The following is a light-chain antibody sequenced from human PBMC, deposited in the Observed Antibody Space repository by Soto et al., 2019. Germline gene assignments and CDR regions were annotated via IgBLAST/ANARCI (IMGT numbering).Light chain of an antibody. CDR3: QQFHSFPIT. J-gene: IGKJ5*01. Sequence: DIPMTQSPSTLSASAGDRVTITCRASQSITIWLAWYQQKPGKAPKLLIYDASTLESGVPSRFRGSGSGTEFTLTISSLQPDDFATYYCQQFHSFPITFGQGTRLEIK. CDR1: QSITIW. V-gene: IGKV1-5*01. CDR2: DAS.